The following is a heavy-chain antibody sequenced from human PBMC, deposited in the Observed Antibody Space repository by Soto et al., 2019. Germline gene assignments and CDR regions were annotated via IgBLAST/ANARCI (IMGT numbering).Heavy chain of an antibody. V-gene: IGHV1-2*02. Sequence: ASVKVSCKASGYTFTGYYMHWVRQAPGQGLEWMGWINPNSGGTNYAQKFQGRVTMTRDTSISTAYMELSRLRSDDTAVYYCARGSHYGSGSYYLWGQGTLVTVS. CDR3: ARGSHYGSGSYYL. CDR2: INPNSGGT. CDR1: GYTFTGYY. J-gene: IGHJ4*02. D-gene: IGHD3-10*01.